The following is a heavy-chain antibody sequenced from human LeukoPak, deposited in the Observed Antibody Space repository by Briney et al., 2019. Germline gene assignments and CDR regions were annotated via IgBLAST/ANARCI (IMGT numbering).Heavy chain of an antibody. D-gene: IGHD4-17*01. V-gene: IGHV3-7*01. Sequence: QSGGSLRLSCAASRFTLSTYWMSWVRQAPGKGLEWVAHIKQDGSQEYYVDSVKGRFTISRDSAKNSLYLQMNSLRAEDTAVYYCARDWYGDYRFDYWGQGTLVTVSS. CDR2: IKQDGSQE. CDR3: ARDWYGDYRFDY. CDR1: RFTLSTYW. J-gene: IGHJ4*02.